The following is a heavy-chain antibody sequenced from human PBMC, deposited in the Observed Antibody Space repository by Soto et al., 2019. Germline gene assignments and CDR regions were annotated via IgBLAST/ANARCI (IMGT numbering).Heavy chain of an antibody. CDR1: GYTFTIYG. Sequence: GASVKVSCKASGYTFTIYGISWVRQAPGQGLEWMGWISAYNGNTNYAQKLQGRVTMTTDTSTSTAYMELRSLRSDDTAVYYCARDLAQLEWLFPGENYYMDVWGKGTTVTVSS. J-gene: IGHJ6*03. D-gene: IGHD3-3*01. CDR2: ISAYNGNT. CDR3: ARDLAQLEWLFPGENYYMDV. V-gene: IGHV1-18*01.